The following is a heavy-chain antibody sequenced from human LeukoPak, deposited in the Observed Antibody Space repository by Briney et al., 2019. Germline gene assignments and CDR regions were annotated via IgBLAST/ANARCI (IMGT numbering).Heavy chain of an antibody. Sequence: GGSLRLSCAASGFTFSDYYMSWIRQAPGKGLEWVSYISSSGSTIYYADSVKGRFTISRDNAKNSLYLQMNSLRAEDTAVYYCARDQLTHDYGDYAPTYYYYYYGMDVWGQGTTVTVSS. CDR1: GFTFSDYY. D-gene: IGHD4-17*01. CDR2: ISSSGSTI. CDR3: ARDQLTHDYGDYAPTYYYYYYGMDV. J-gene: IGHJ6*02. V-gene: IGHV3-11*01.